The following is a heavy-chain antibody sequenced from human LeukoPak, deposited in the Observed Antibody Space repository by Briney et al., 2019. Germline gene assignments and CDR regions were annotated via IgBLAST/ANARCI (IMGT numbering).Heavy chain of an antibody. J-gene: IGHJ4*02. V-gene: IGHV3-73*01. CDR3: TTAYGSVDY. CDR2: IRSKANSYAT. Sequence: GSPRLSCSASGVTLRGSALDRVRQGSGKGLEWVGRIRSKANSYATAYAASVKGRFTISRDDSKNTAYLQMNSLKTEDTAVYYCTTAYGSVDYWGQGTLVTVSS. CDR1: GVTLRGSA. D-gene: IGHD3-10*01.